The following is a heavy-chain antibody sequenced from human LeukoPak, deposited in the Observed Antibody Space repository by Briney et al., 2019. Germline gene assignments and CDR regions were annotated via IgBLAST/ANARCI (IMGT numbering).Heavy chain of an antibody. CDR3: ARADYYDSSGSFDY. J-gene: IGHJ4*02. CDR2: IYYSGST. V-gene: IGHV4-39*07. D-gene: IGHD3-22*01. Sequence: SETLSLTCTVSGGSISSSSYYWGWIRQPPGKGLEWIGSIYYSGSTYYNPSLKSRVTISVDTSQNQFSLKLSTVTAADTAVYYCARADYYDSSGSFDYWGQGTLVTVSS. CDR1: GGSISSSSYY.